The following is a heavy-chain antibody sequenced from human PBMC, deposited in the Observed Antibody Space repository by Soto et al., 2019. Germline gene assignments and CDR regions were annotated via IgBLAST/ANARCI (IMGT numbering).Heavy chain of an antibody. J-gene: IGHJ5*02. Sequence: SETLSLTCAVSGYSISSGYFWGWIRQFPGKGLEWSGSIYHSGYIGTAYPPGNTYYNPSLKSRVTISIDTSKNQFSLKVSSVTAADAAVYYCARSTTSAKRGTSPPNWFDPWGQGTLVTVSS. CDR3: ARSTTSAKRGTSPPNWFDP. V-gene: IGHV4-38-2*01. CDR2: IYHSGYIGTAYPPGNT. D-gene: IGHD1-26*01. CDR1: GYSISSGYF.